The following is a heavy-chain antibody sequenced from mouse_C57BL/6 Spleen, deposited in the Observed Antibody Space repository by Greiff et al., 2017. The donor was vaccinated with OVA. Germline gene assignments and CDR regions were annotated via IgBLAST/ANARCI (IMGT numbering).Heavy chain of an antibody. V-gene: IGHV1-53*01. CDR3: ARSRGIYYGYDAFDY. J-gene: IGHJ2*01. D-gene: IGHD2-2*01. CDR1: GYTFTSYW. CDR2: INPSNGGT. Sequence: VQLQQPGTELVKPGASVKLSCKASGYTFTSYWMHWVKQRPGQGLEWIGNINPSNGGTNYNEKFKSKATLTVDKSSSTAYMQLSSLTSEDSAVYYCARSRGIYYGYDAFDYWGQGTTLTVSS.